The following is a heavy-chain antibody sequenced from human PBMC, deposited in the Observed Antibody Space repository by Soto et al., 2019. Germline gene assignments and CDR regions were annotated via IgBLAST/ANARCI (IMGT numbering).Heavy chain of an antibody. CDR1: GFTFSSYT. CDR3: ARWARIHGTINRGLDV. D-gene: IGHD1-7*01. CDR2: MSDGGENG. V-gene: IGHV3-30*04. J-gene: IGHJ6*02. Sequence: QVQLVESGGGVVQPGTSLRLSCVGSGFTFSSYTFHWVRQPPGKGLEWLAVMSDGGENGRDADTVKGRFTISRDNPKTALYLQMTSLRPEDTAVYFCARWARIHGTINRGLDVWGQGTTVTVS.